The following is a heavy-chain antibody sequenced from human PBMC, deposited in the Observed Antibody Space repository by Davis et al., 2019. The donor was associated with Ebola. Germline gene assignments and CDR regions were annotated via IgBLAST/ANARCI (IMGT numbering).Heavy chain of an antibody. V-gene: IGHV3-53*01. J-gene: IGHJ6*02. D-gene: IGHD6-13*01. CDR1: GFTVSSNY. CDR3: ARDGAAGLYYYYGMDV. CDR2: IYSGGST. Sequence: PGGSLRLSCAASGFTVSSNYMSWVRQAPGKGMEWVSVIYSGGSTYYADSVKGRFTISRDNSKNTLYLQMNSLGAEDTAVYYCARDGAAGLYYYYGMDVWGQGTTVTVSS.